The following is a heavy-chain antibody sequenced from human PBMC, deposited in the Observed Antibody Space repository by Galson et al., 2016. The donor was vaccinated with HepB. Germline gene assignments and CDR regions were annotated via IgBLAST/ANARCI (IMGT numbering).Heavy chain of an antibody. CDR3: RAGPRSGKWSQRRDA. Sequence: QSGAEVTKPGESLKISCEGSADISGIFWIAWVRQMPGKGLEWMGMVDPTDSETSYSPSFQGMVTISVDQSINTAYLQGSSLKTSDTGVYYCRAGPRSGKWSQRRDAWGQGSSVTVS. CDR1: ADISGIFW. D-gene: IGHD1-26*01. V-gene: IGHV5-51*01. CDR2: VDPTDSET. J-gene: IGHJ6*02.